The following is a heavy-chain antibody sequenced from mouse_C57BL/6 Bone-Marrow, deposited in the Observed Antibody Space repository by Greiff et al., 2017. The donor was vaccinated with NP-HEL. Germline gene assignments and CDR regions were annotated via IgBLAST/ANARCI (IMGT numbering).Heavy chain of an antibody. Sequence: VQLQQPGAELVMPGASVKLSCKASGYTFTSYWMHWVKQRPGQGLEWIGEIDPSDSYTNYNQKFKGKSTWTVDKSASTAYMQLSSLTSEDYAVYYCARYYSNYDYWGQGTTRTVSS. CDR2: IDPSDSYT. CDR3: ARYYSNYDY. D-gene: IGHD2-5*01. V-gene: IGHV1-69*01. J-gene: IGHJ2*01. CDR1: GYTFTSYW.